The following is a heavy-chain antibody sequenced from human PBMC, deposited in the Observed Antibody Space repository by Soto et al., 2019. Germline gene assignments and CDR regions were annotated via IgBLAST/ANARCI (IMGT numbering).Heavy chain of an antibody. D-gene: IGHD5-18*01. V-gene: IGHV1-2*02. CDR2: INPNSGGT. J-gene: IGHJ6*02. CDR3: ARDFPPDTAMVNYYYYGMDV. CDR1: GYTFTGYY. Sequence: ASVKVSCKASGYTFTGYYMHWVRQAPGQGLEWVGWINPNSGGTNYAQKFQGRVTMTRDTSISTAYMELSRLRSDDTAVYYCARDFPPDTAMVNYYYYGMDVWGQGTTVTVSS.